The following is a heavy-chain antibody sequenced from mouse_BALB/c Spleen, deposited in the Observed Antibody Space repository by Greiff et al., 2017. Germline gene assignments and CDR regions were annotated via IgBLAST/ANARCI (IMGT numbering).Heavy chain of an antibody. CDR1: GYTFTSYW. CDR3: ARDGLRLRSYYAMDY. J-gene: IGHJ4*01. CDR2: INPSTGYT. V-gene: IGHV1-7*01. D-gene: IGHD1-2*01. Sequence: VQVVESGAELAKPGASVKMSCKASGYTFTSYWMHWVKQRPGQGLEWIGYINPSTGYTEYNQKFKDKATLTADKSSSTAYMQLSSLTSEDSAVYYCARDGLRLRSYYAMDYWGQGTSVTVSS.